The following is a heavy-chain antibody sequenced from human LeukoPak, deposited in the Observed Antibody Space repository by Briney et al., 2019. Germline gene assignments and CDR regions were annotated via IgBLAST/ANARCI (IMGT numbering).Heavy chain of an antibody. V-gene: IGHV3-48*03. J-gene: IGHJ3*02. CDR3: ARGFTFGGVIVSDAFDI. CDR1: GFTSSNYE. Sequence: GSLRLSCAASGFTSSNYEMNWVRPAPVKGLHWVSYFISGVSTVYYADSVQGRFTISRDNAKNSLDLQMNSLRAEDTAVYYCARGFTFGGVIVSDAFDIWGQGTTVTVSS. CDR2: FISGVSTV. D-gene: IGHD3-16*02.